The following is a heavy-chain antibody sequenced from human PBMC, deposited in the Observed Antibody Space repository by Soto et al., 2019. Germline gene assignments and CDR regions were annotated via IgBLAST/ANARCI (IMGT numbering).Heavy chain of an antibody. CDR2: IYYSGST. Sequence: QVQLQESGPGLVKPSETLSLTCTVSGGSISSYYWSWIRQPPGKGLEWIGYIYYSGSTNYNPSLKSRVTISVDTSKNQFSLKLSSVTAADTAVYYCARYSGYDYWFDPWGQGTLVTVSS. D-gene: IGHD5-12*01. V-gene: IGHV4-59*08. J-gene: IGHJ5*02. CDR3: ARYSGYDYWFDP. CDR1: GGSISSYY.